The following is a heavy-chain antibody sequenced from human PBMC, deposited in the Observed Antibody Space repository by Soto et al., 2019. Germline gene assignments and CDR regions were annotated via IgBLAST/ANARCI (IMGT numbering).Heavy chain of an antibody. J-gene: IGHJ6*02. Sequence: QVQLVQSGAEVKKPGASVKVSCKASGYTFTSYGISWVRQAPGQGLEWMGWISAYNGNTNYAQKLQGRVTMTTDTSTSTAYMERRSLRSDDTAVYYCARDRDSSGPYYYYYGMDVWGQGTTVTVSS. CDR3: ARDRDSSGPYYYYYGMDV. CDR2: ISAYNGNT. CDR1: GYTFTSYG. V-gene: IGHV1-18*01. D-gene: IGHD3-22*01.